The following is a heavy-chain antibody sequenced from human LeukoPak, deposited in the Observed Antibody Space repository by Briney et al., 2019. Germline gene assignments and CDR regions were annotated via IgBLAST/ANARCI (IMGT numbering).Heavy chain of an antibody. CDR2: TYYRSGWYH. D-gene: IGHD6-19*01. CDR3: ARDGAGGGWCDY. J-gene: IGHJ4*02. V-gene: IGHV6-1*01. Sequence: SQTLSLTCAISGDTVSSNSAAWIWVRQSPSRVLEWLGRTYYRSGWYHDYAVSVKSRITVNADTSKNQFSLQLNSVTPEDTAVYYCARDGAGGGWCDYWGQGTLVTVSS. CDR1: GDTVSSNSAA.